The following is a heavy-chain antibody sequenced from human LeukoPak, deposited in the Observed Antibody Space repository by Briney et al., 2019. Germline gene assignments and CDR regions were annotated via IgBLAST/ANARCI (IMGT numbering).Heavy chain of an antibody. Sequence: PSETLSLTCAVYGGSFSGYYWSWIRQPPGKGLEWIGEINHSGSTNYNPSPKSRVTISVDTSKNQFSLKLSSVTAADTAVYYCARTYDFWSGFDYWGQGTLVTVSS. D-gene: IGHD3-3*01. V-gene: IGHV4-34*01. CDR3: ARTYDFWSGFDY. J-gene: IGHJ4*02. CDR2: INHSGST. CDR1: GGSFSGYY.